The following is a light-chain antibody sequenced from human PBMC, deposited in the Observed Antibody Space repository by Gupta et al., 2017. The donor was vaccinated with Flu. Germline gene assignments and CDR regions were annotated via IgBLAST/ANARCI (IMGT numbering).Light chain of an antibody. Sequence: EIDLPQSPATLSVSPGDRATVSCRASRSASTNLAWFQQKPGQPPRLLIYGASTRATAVPARFSGSGSGTEFTLTISSLQSEDSATYYCQQYNYWPQTFGPGTKVEIK. V-gene: IGKV3-15*01. J-gene: IGKJ1*01. CDR1: RSASTN. CDR3: QQYNYWPQT. CDR2: GAS.